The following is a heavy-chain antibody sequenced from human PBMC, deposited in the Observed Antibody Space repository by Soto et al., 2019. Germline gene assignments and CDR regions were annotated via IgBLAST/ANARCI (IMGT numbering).Heavy chain of an antibody. CDR1: GYTFTSYD. V-gene: IGHV1-8*01. CDR3: ASGKEDKDGMDV. D-gene: IGHD2-15*01. Sequence: QVQLVQSGAEVKKPGASVKVSCKASGYTFTSYDINWVRQATGQGLEWMGWMNPNSGNTGYAQKFQGRGTMTRNTSISTAYMELRSLRSEDAAVYYCASGKEDKDGMDVWGQGSTVTVSS. J-gene: IGHJ6*02. CDR2: MNPNSGNT.